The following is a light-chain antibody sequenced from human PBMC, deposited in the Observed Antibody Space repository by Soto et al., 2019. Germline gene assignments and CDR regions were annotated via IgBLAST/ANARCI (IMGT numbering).Light chain of an antibody. J-gene: IGKJ1*01. CDR1: QSVSSD. Sequence: EIVLTQSPATLSVSPGDRATLSCRASQSVSSDLAWYHQKPGQAPRLPIYGASTRAAGIPARFSGSGSGTEFTLTINSLQSEDFAVYYCQQYNNWPRTFGQGTKVDIK. CDR2: GAS. CDR3: QQYNNWPRT. V-gene: IGKV3-15*01.